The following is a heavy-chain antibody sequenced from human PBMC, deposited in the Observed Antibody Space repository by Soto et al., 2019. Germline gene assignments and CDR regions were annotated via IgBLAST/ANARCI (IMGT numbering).Heavy chain of an antibody. V-gene: IGHV1-69*01. CDR3: ARTGGTYYFDH. Sequence: QVQLVQSGAEVKKPGSSVNVSCKASGTTFTSYGIHWVRQAPGQGLEWMGGFVPMFSSSNYAQKFQGRLTIVADESTNTAYMELSSLRADDSAIYYWARTGGTYYFDHWGQGTLVTVSS. J-gene: IGHJ4*02. CDR2: FVPMFSSS. CDR1: GTTFTSYG. D-gene: IGHD1-1*01.